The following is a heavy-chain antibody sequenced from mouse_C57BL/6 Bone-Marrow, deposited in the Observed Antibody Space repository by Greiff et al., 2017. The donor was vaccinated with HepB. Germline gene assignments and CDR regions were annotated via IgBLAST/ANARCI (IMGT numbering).Heavy chain of an antibody. D-gene: IGHD1-1*01. J-gene: IGHJ1*03. CDR2: IYPGSGST. Sequence: QVQLQQPGAELVKPGASVKMSCKASGYTFTSYWITWVKQRPGQGLEWIGDIYPGSGSTNYNEQFKSKATLTVDKSSSTADMQLSRLTSEDSAVYYCARVLRYFDVWGTGTTVTVSS. CDR1: GYTFTSYW. CDR3: ARVLRYFDV. V-gene: IGHV1-55*01.